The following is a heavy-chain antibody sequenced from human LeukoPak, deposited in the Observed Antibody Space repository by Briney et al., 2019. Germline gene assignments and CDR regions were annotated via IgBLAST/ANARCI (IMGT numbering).Heavy chain of an antibody. V-gene: IGHV1-69*06. D-gene: IGHD3-10*01. J-gene: IGHJ5*01. Sequence: GSSVKVSCRASGGPFSNYAITWLRQAPGQGLEGMGGIIPIFGTANSAQRFQGRVTITADTSTTKPYIQLNSLTSEETPVYLCARGPVRSPPISYFFDSWGQGTLVTVSS. CDR3: ARGPVRSPPISYFFDS. CDR2: IIPIFGTA. CDR1: GGPFSNYA.